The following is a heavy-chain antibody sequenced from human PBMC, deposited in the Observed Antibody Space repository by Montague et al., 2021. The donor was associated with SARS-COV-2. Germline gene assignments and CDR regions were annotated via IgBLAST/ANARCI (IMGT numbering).Heavy chain of an antibody. D-gene: IGHD5-12*01. CDR1: GGSISSNNYY. Sequence: SETLSLTCTVSGGSISSNNYYWDWIRQPPGKGLEWIGSIYDSGXTXYXXXXKXRVTISVDTSKNHFFLKLNSVTAADTAVYYCARRGRKPLPVATTIGGFDIWGQGTMVTVSS. CDR3: ARRGRKPLPVATTIGGFDI. J-gene: IGHJ3*02. V-gene: IGHV4-39*02. CDR2: IYDSGXT.